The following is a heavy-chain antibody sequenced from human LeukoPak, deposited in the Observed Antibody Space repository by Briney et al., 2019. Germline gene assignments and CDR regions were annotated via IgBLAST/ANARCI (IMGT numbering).Heavy chain of an antibody. CDR1: GFAFSSYS. Sequence: PGGSLRLSCAASGFAFSSYSMNWVRQAPGKGLEWVSYISTSSSTIYYADSVKGRFTISRDNAKNSLYLQMNSLRAEDTAVYYCARDPLYSGSYYDYWGQGTLVTVSS. D-gene: IGHD1-26*01. J-gene: IGHJ4*02. V-gene: IGHV3-48*04. CDR2: ISTSSSTI. CDR3: ARDPLYSGSYYDY.